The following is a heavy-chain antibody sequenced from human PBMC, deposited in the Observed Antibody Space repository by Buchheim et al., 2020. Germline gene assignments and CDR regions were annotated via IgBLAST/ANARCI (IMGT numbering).Heavy chain of an antibody. CDR2: IYSRGDR. D-gene: IGHD2-15*01. CDR3: ATPSRSQDFDY. J-gene: IGHJ4*02. Sequence: QLQLQESGPGLVKPSETLSLTCSVAGGFIRSSSYFWGWIRQPPGKGLEWIGSIYSRGDRYYNPSLKSRVPISVDMSKNQFSLKLTSLTAADTAVYYCATPSRSQDFDYWGQGIL. CDR1: GGFIRSSSYF. V-gene: IGHV4-39*01.